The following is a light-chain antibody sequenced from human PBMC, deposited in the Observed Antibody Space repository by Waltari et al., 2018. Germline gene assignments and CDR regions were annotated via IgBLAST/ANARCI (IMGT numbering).Light chain of an antibody. V-gene: IGKV1-8*01. CDR3: QQYYSYPWT. CDR2: AAS. J-gene: IGKJ1*01. Sequence: AIRMTQSPSSLSASTGDRVTITLSQGISSYLAWYQQKPGKAPKLLIYAASTLQSGVPSRFSGSGSGTDFTLTISCLQSEDFATYYCQQYYSYPWTFGQGTKVEIK. CDR1: QGISSY.